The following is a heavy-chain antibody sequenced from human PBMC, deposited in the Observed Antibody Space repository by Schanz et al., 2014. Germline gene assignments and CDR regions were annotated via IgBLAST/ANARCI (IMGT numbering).Heavy chain of an antibody. V-gene: IGHV3-30*04. J-gene: IGHJ6*02. CDR2: ISYDGSHK. CDR1: GFTFSNFA. CDR3: RLWFGELYYGMDV. D-gene: IGHD3-10*01. Sequence: VQLVESGGGLLQPGGSLRLSCAASGFTFSNFAIHWVRQAPGKGLEWVAVISYDGSHKDYADSVKGRFTISRDNSKNTLYLQMNSLRAEDTAVYYCRLWFGELYYGMDVWGQGTTVTVSS.